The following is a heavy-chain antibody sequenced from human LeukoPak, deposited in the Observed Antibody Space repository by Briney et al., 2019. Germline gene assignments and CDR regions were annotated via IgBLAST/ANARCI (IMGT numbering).Heavy chain of an antibody. CDR1: CGSISSYY. V-gene: IGHV4-59*01. J-gene: IGHJ5*02. CDR2: ISYSGST. D-gene: IGHD3-22*01. Sequence: SATLSLTCTVSCGSISSYYWSWIRQPPGKGLEWIACISYSGSTKYNPSLKSRVTISVDTSKNQLSLKLSSVTAADTAVYYCAREPGFDSSGYLNWFDPWGQGTLVTVSS. CDR3: AREPGFDSSGYLNWFDP.